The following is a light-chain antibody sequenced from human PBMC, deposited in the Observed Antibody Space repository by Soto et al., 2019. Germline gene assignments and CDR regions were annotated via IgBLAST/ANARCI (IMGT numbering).Light chain of an antibody. CDR3: SSYARSNNFVL. CDR2: EVS. Sequence: QSVLTQPPSASGPPGQSVTISCTGTSSDVGGYNYVSWYQQHPGKAPKVIIYEVSKRPSGVPDRFSGSKSGNTASLTVSGLQAEDEADYYCSSYARSNNFVLLGGGTKLTVL. V-gene: IGLV2-8*01. J-gene: IGLJ2*01. CDR1: SSDVGGYNY.